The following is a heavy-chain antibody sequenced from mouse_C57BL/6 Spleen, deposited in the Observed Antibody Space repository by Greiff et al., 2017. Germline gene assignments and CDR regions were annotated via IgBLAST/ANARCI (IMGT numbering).Heavy chain of an antibody. V-gene: IGHV10-3*01. CDR1: GFTFNTYA. Sequence: EVQVVESGGGLVQPKGSLKLSCAASGFTFNTYAMHWVRQAPGKGLEWVARIRSKSSNYATYYADSVKDRFTISRDDSQSMLYLQMNNLKTEDTAMYYCVRDPPYDYDENCYFDVWGTGTTVTVSS. CDR2: IRSKSSNYAT. J-gene: IGHJ1*03. CDR3: VRDPPYDYDENCYFDV. D-gene: IGHD2-4*01.